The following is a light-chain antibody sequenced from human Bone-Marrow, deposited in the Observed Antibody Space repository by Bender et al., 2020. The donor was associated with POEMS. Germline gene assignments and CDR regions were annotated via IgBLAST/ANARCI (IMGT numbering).Light chain of an antibody. CDR1: RSNIGAHA. V-gene: IGLV1-44*01. J-gene: IGLJ3*02. Sequence: QSVVTQPPSESGTPGQRVSISCSGSRSNIGAHAVNWYQHLPGTAPKLLIYSSHRRPSEVPDRFSGSRSGTSASLAISGLQSEDEADYYCAVWDDSLNGWVFGGGTKLTVL. CDR2: SSH. CDR3: AVWDDSLNGWV.